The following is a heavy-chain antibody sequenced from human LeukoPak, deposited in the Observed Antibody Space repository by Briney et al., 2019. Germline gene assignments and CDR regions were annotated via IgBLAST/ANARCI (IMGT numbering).Heavy chain of an antibody. CDR3: ARDRSSWYSGYFQH. D-gene: IGHD6-13*01. J-gene: IGHJ1*01. Sequence: ASVTVSCKASGYTFTSYGISWVRQAPGHGLEWMGWISAYNGNTNYAQKLQGRVTMTTDTSTSTAYMELRSLRSDDTAVYYCARDRSSWYSGYFQHWGQGTLVTVSS. CDR1: GYTFTSYG. CDR2: ISAYNGNT. V-gene: IGHV1-18*01.